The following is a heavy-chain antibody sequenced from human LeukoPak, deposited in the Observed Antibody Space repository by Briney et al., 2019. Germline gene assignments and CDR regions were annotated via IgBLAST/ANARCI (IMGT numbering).Heavy chain of an antibody. CDR2: IFPHESNI. D-gene: IGHD2-2*02. V-gene: IGHV5-51*01. CDR3: ARYGLYGCSSTNCFTSYFYYGMDV. J-gene: IGHJ6*02. CDR1: GYSFMVYW. Sequence: GESLKISCKGSGYSFMVYWIGWVRQMPGKGPEWMGFIFPHESNIKYSPSFQGQVTISVDKAISTAYVQWSSLKASDTAMYYGARYGLYGCSSTNCFTSYFYYGMDVWGQGTTVTVSS.